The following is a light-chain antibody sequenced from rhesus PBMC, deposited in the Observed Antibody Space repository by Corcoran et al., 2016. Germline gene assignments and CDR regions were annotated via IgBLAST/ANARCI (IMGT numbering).Light chain of an antibody. CDR2: YAS. Sequence: DIQMTQSPSSLSASVGDTVTITLRARQGIRNYLAWYQQKPGKAPKPLVNYASNLESGVPSRCSGSGSGTDFTITISSLQPEGFAGYLCQQHLNYPRTFGQGTRVEIK. CDR1: QGIRNY. V-gene: IGKV1S14*01. CDR3: QQHLNYPRT. J-gene: IGKJ1*01.